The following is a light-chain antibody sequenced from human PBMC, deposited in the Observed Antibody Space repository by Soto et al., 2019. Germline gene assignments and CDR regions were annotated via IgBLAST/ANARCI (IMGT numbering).Light chain of an antibody. CDR1: QSVSSD. V-gene: IGKV3-15*01. Sequence: EIVLKQSPGTLSVSPGERATLSCRASQSVSSDLAWYQQKPGQAPRLLIYGASTRATAIPARFRGSRSGTEFTLTVSSLQPEDFATYYCLQDHDDSWTFGQGTKVDIK. J-gene: IGKJ1*01. CDR2: GAS. CDR3: LQDHDDSWT.